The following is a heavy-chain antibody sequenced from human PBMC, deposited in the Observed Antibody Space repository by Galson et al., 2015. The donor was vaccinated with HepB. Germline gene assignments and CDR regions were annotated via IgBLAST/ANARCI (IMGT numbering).Heavy chain of an antibody. CDR2: ISYDGSNK. D-gene: IGHD2-2*01. J-gene: IGHJ6*03. CDR3: AKGSSRPLTAHYYYYYMDV. Sequence: SLRLSCAASGFTFSSYGMHWVRQAPGKGLEWVAVISYDGSNKYYADSVKGRFTISRDNSKNTLYLQMNSLRAEDTAVYYCAKGSSRPLTAHYYYYYMDVWGKGTTVTVSS. CDR1: GFTFSSYG. V-gene: IGHV3-30*18.